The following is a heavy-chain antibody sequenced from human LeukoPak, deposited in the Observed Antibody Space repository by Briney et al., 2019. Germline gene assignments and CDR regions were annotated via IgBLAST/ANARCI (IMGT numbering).Heavy chain of an antibody. CDR2: ISGSGGST. V-gene: IGHV3-23*01. J-gene: IGHJ4*02. CDR1: GFTFSSYA. CDR3: AKDLTLIWAHNYDSSGYSYDY. Sequence: PGGSLRLSCAASGFTFSSYAMSWVRQAPGKGLEWVSTISGSGGSTYYADSVKGRFTISRDNSKNTLYLQMNSLRAEDTAVYYCAKDLTLIWAHNYDSSGYSYDYWGQGTLVTVSS. D-gene: IGHD3-22*01.